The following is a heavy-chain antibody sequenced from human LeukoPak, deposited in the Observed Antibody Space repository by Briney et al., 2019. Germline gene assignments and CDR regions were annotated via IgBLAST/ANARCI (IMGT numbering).Heavy chain of an antibody. CDR3: ARDQWWQFIAVAITSYFDR. CDR1: GFDFNSYW. D-gene: IGHD6-19*01. Sequence: GGSLRLSCAASGFDFNSYWMSWVRQAPGKGLEWVANIRGDGSEIHYLDSVKGRFTISRDNAKNSLYLQMNSSRAEDTAVYYCARDQWWQFIAVAITSYFDRWGQGTLVTVSS. CDR2: IRGDGSEI. V-gene: IGHV3-7*01. J-gene: IGHJ4*02.